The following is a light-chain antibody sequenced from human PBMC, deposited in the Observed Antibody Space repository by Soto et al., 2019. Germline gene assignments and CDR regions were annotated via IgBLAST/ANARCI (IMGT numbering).Light chain of an antibody. V-gene: IGLV2-14*01. J-gene: IGLJ1*01. CDR2: EVS. CDR3: SAYTASGSPV. Sequence: QSALTQPASVSGSPGQSITISCTGTSSDVGGYKYVSWYQLRPGKAPRLMISEVSNRPSGVSDRFSGSKSENMASLTISGLQAEDEADYYCSAYTASGSPVFGSGTKLTV. CDR1: SSDVGGYKY.